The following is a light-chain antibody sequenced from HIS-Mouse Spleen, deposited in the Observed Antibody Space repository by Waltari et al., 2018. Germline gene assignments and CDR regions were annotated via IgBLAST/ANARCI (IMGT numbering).Light chain of an antibody. CDR1: KLGDKY. Sequence: SYELTQPPSVSVSPGQTASITCSGDKLGDKYACWYQQKPGQSPVLVIYPDSKRPSGSPERFSGSNSGTTATLTISGTQARDEADYYCQAWDSSTVVFGGGTKLTVL. CDR3: QAWDSSTVV. J-gene: IGLJ2*01. CDR2: PDS. V-gene: IGLV3-1*01.